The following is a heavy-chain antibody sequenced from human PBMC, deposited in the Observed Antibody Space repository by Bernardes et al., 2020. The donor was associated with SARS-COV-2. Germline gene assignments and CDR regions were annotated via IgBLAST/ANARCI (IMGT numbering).Heavy chain of an antibody. CDR1: GGSFSGYY. CDR2: INHSGST. Sequence: SETLSLTCAVYGGSFSGYYWSWIRQPPGKGLEWIGEINHSGSTNYNPSLKSRVIISVDTSKNQFSLKLSSVTAADTAVYYCARRYCSSTSCPRYYYMDVWGKGTTVTVSS. J-gene: IGHJ6*03. D-gene: IGHD2-2*01. CDR3: ARRYCSSTSCPRYYYMDV. V-gene: IGHV4-34*01.